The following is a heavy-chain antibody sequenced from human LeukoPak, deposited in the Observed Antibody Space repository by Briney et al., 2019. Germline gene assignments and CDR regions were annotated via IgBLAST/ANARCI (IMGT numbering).Heavy chain of an antibody. J-gene: IGHJ3*02. CDR3: ASLKNYYDSSGYLVTDAFDI. CDR2: INPNSGGT. Sequence: LEASVKVSCKASGYTFTGYYMHWVRQAPGQGLEWMGWINPNSGGTNYAQKFQGRVTMTRDTSISTAYMELSRLRSDDTAVYYCASLKNYYDSSGYLVTDAFDIWGQGTMVTVSS. CDR1: GYTFTGYY. D-gene: IGHD3-22*01. V-gene: IGHV1-2*03.